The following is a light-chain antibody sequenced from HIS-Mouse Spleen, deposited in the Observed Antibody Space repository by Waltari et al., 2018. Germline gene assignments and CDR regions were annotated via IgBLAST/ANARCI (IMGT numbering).Light chain of an antibody. CDR3: QVWDSSSDHVV. V-gene: IGLV3-21*03. CDR1: NIGSKS. J-gene: IGLJ2*01. Sequence: SYVLTQTPSASVAPGKTARITCGGNNIGSKSVHWYQQKPGQAPVLVVYDDSARPSGIPERFSGSNSGNTATLTISRVEAGDEADYYCQVWDSSSDHVVFGGGTKLTVL. CDR2: DDS.